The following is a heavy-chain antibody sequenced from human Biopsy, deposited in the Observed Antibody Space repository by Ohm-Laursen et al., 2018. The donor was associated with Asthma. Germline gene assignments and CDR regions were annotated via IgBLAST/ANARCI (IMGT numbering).Heavy chain of an antibody. CDR1: GFTVSRDH. CDR2: IYSGGTS. D-gene: IGHD6-13*01. J-gene: IGHJ2*01. Sequence: GSLRLSCAASGFTVSRDHTFWVRQAPGKGLEWVSVIYSGGTSDTADSVRGRFTVSRDNSKNTLYLQMNSLRADDAAVYYCAKSYSSSWSFPWFFDLWGRGTLVTLSS. V-gene: IGHV3-53*01. CDR3: AKSYSSSWSFPWFFDL.